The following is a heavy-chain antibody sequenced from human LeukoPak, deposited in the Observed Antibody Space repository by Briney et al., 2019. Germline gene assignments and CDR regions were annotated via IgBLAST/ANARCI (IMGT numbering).Heavy chain of an antibody. V-gene: IGHV1-2*02. J-gene: IGHJ4*02. CDR2: IHPNSGAT. D-gene: IGHD5-12*01. Sequence: GASVKVSCKTSGYTFTDYYLHWVRQAPGQGLEWVGWIHPNSGATHYAQKFQGRLTMTRDTSISTAYMELTRLRSDDTAVYYCARDMGRYSGYDYDYWGQGTLVTVSS. CDR3: ARDMGRYSGYDYDY. CDR1: GYTFTDYY.